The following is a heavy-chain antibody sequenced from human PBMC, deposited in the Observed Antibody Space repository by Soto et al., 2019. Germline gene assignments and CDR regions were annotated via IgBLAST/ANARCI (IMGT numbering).Heavy chain of an antibody. CDR2: IYRGFST. V-gene: IGHV3-53*01. J-gene: IGHJ3*02. D-gene: IGHD6-6*01. Sequence: EVQLVESGGGLIQPGGSLRLSCAVSGFNVTNTYMSWVRQAPGKGLEWVSVIYRGFSTFYADSVKGRFTVSRDDSKNTVSLQMNSLRAEDTAVYYCARDRSDSSRDDSFDIWGQGTMVTFSS. CDR1: GFNVTNTY. CDR3: ARDRSDSSRDDSFDI.